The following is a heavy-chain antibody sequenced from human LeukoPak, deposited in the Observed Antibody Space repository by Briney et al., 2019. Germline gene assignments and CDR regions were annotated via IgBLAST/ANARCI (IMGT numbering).Heavy chain of an antibody. Sequence: ASVKVSCKASGYILTSYYMHWVRQAPGQGLEWMGIINPSGGSTSYAQKFQGRLTMTRDTSTSTVYMELSSLRSEDTAVYYCARHLVGGSSYFDYWGQGTLVTVSS. CDR3: ARHLVGGSSYFDY. J-gene: IGHJ4*02. V-gene: IGHV1-46*01. D-gene: IGHD2-15*01. CDR2: INPSGGST. CDR1: GYILTSYY.